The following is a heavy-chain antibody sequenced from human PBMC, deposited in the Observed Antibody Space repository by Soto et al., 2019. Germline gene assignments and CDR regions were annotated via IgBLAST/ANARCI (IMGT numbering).Heavy chain of an antibody. V-gene: IGHV1-2*02. Sequence: QVQLVQSGAEVKKPGASVKVSCKTSGDSFSAYYLHWVRQAPGQGLEWLGWINPNGGATKYAQKFRGRVAMTRDTSIRTAHLELTSLRSGDTAIYYCARESGGATATLDYYYFYMDVWGKGTTVTVSS. CDR1: GDSFSAYY. J-gene: IGHJ6*03. CDR2: INPNGGAT. CDR3: ARESGGATATLDYYYFYMDV. D-gene: IGHD5-12*01.